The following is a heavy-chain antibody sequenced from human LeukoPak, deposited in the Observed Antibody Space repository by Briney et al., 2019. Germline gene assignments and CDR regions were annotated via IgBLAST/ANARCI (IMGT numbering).Heavy chain of an antibody. CDR1: GFTFSSYA. D-gene: IGHD2-15*01. V-gene: IGHV3-23*01. CDR2: ISGSGGST. CDR3: AKAHAPGYCSGGSCYSPFDY. J-gene: IGHJ4*02. Sequence: GSLRLSCAASGFTFSSYAMSWVRQAPGKGLEWVSAISGSGGSTYYADSVKGRFTISRDNSKNTLYLQMTSLRAEDTAVYYCAKAHAPGYCSGGSCYSPFDYWGQGTLVTVSS.